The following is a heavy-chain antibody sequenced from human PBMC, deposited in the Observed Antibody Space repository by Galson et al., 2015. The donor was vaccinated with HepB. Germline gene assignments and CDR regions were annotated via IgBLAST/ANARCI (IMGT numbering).Heavy chain of an antibody. CDR3: TLRSSGWYRDY. CDR2: IYPGDSDT. V-gene: IGHV5-51*03. CDR1: GYSFTSYW. J-gene: IGHJ4*02. Sequence: QSGAEVKKPGESLTISCTGSGYSFTSYWIGWVRQMPGKGLVWMGIIYPGDSDTRYSPSFQGQVTISADRSISTAYLQWSSLKASDTAAYYCTLRSSGWYRDYWGQGTLVTVSS. D-gene: IGHD6-19*01.